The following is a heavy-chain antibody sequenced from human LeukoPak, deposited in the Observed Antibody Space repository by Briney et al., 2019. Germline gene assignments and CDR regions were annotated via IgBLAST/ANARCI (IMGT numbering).Heavy chain of an antibody. CDR3: ARGLQENLAWLTAFSAFDI. CDR1: GYTFRNYD. V-gene: IGHV1-8*03. Sequence: ASVKLSCKASGYTFRNYDMNWVRQAPGQGLEWLGCMNPNSGHTGYAQNFQGRVTFTRNTSTSTVYMQLSSLKSEDTAVYYCARGLQENLAWLTAFSAFDIWGQGTMVTVSS. J-gene: IGHJ3*02. D-gene: IGHD6-19*01. CDR2: MNPNSGHT.